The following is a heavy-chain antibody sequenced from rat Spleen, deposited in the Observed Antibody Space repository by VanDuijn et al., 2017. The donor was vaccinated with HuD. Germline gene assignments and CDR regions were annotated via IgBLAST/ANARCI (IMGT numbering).Heavy chain of an antibody. Sequence: QVQLKESGPGLVQPSQTLSLTCTVSGFSLISNGVSWVRQPPGKGLEWIAAISSGGSTYFNSFLKSRLSISRDTSKSQVFLKINSLQTEDTAIYFCTRDPITTRDYFDYWGQGVMVTVSS. V-gene: IGHV2S12*01. D-gene: IGHD1-1*01. CDR1: GFSLISNG. CDR3: TRDPITTRDYFDY. CDR2: ISSGGST. J-gene: IGHJ2*01.